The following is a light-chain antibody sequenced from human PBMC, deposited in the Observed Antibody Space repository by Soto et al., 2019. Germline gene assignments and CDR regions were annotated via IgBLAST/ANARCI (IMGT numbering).Light chain of an antibody. CDR3: QQYNNWPRT. J-gene: IGKJ1*01. V-gene: IGKV3-15*01. CDR1: QSVSSN. Sequence: EIVIKKARATRSVSPEVRATLSCRASQSVSSNLAWYQQKPGQAPRLLIYAASTRATGIPGRFSGSGSGTEFTLTISSLQSEDFAVYYCQQYNNWPRTFGQGTKVDIK. CDR2: AAS.